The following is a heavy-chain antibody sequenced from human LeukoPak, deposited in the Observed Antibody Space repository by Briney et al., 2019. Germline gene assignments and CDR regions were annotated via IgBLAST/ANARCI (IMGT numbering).Heavy chain of an antibody. V-gene: IGHV3-21*01. CDR1: GFTFSSYS. Sequence: GGSLRLSCAASGFTFSSYSMNWVRQAPGKGLEWVSSISSSSSYIYYADSVKGRFTISRDNAKNSLHLQMNSLRAEDTAVYYCTRGYDFWSGYYIPFDYWGQGTLVTVSS. CDR3: TRGYDFWSGYYIPFDY. J-gene: IGHJ4*02. CDR2: ISSSSSYI. D-gene: IGHD3-3*01.